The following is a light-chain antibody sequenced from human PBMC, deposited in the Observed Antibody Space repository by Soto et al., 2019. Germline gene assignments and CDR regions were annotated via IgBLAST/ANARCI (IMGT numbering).Light chain of an antibody. CDR3: QQSYTTLFT. Sequence: DIQMTQSPSSLSASVGDRVTITCRASQSISNYLNWYQQKPGKAPKLLIYAASSLQSGVPSRFSVICSWTNFTLTISSLQPEDFATYSCQQSYTTLFTFGPGTNVYIK. CDR1: QSISNY. V-gene: IGKV1-39*01. J-gene: IGKJ3*01. CDR2: AAS.